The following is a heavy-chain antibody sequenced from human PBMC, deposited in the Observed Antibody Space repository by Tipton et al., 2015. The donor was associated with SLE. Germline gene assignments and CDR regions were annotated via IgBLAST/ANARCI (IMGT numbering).Heavy chain of an antibody. CDR3: ARRGN. Sequence: SLRLSCAASGFTFSDYGMHWVRQAPGKGLEWVAFIRYDGSKKNYADSVKGRFTISRDSSKNTLYLQMNSLRAEDTAVYYCARRGNWGQGTLVTVSS. J-gene: IGHJ4*02. CDR1: GFTFSDYG. D-gene: IGHD3-16*01. V-gene: IGHV3-33*01. CDR2: IRYDGSKK.